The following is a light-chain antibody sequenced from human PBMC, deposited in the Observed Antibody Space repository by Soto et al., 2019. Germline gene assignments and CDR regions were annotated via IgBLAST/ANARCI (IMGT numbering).Light chain of an antibody. V-gene: IGKV3-11*01. CDR3: QQYDGSPIT. Sequence: EIVLTQSPVIVSLSPGDRATLSCRASQTVDNFLAWYRLKPGKAPRLLIYDATKRASGIPVRFTGSGSGTDFILTISNIEAEDVAIYYCQQYDGSPITFGQGTRLEIK. CDR2: DAT. J-gene: IGKJ5*01. CDR1: QTVDNF.